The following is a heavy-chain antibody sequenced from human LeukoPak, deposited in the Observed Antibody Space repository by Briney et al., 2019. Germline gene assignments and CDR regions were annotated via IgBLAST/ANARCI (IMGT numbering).Heavy chain of an antibody. CDR3: TRDQTFYGAGRGFDP. CDR1: GFTFSSYS. CDR2: ITSSNSDI. D-gene: IGHD3-10*01. Sequence: GGSLRLSCAASGFTFSSYSMNWVRQAPGKGLEWGSSITSSNSDIHYADSVKGRFTISRDNAKNLLYLQMNSLRAEDTAIYYCTRDQTFYGAGRGFDPWGQGTLVSASS. V-gene: IGHV3-21*01. J-gene: IGHJ5*02.